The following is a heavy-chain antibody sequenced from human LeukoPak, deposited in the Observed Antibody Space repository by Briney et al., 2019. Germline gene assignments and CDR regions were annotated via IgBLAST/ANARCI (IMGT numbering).Heavy chain of an antibody. D-gene: IGHD1-26*01. CDR1: GYTFTSYY. V-gene: IGHV1-46*03. CDR3: ARDLLSGSGSYRVSVYFDY. Sequence: ASVKVSCKASGYTFTSYYMHWVRQAPGQGLEWMGIINPSGGSTSYAQKFQGRVTMTRDTSTSTVYMELSSLRSEDTAVYYCARDLLSGSGSYRVSVYFDYWGQGTLVTVSS. J-gene: IGHJ4*02. CDR2: INPSGGST.